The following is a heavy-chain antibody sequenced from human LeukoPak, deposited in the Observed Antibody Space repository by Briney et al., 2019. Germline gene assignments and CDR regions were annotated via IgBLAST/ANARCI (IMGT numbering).Heavy chain of an antibody. J-gene: IGHJ6*03. CDR3: ATKTRSYFDWADYYYYYMDV. Sequence: SETLSLTCTVSGGSISSYYWSWIRQPAGKGLEWIGRIYTSGSTNYNPSLKSRVTISVDTSKNQFSLKLTSVTAADTAVYYCATKTRSYFDWADYYYYYMDVWGKGTTVTISS. D-gene: IGHD3-9*01. V-gene: IGHV4-4*07. CDR1: GGSISSYY. CDR2: IYTSGST.